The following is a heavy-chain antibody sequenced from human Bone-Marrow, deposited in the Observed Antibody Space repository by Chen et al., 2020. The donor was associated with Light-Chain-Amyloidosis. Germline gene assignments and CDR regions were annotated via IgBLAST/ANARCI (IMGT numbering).Heavy chain of an antibody. CDR2: IYPDDSDA. CDR3: ARRRDGYNVDY. CDR1: GYTFPNYW. D-gene: IGHD5-12*01. Sequence: EVQLAQSGPEVKKPGESLKNSCKGSGYTFPNYWIGWVRQMPGKGLEWMGVIYPDDSDARYSPSFEGQVTISADKSITTAYLQWRSLKASDTAMYYCARRRDGYNVDYWGQGTLVTVSS. J-gene: IGHJ4*02. V-gene: IGHV5-51*01.